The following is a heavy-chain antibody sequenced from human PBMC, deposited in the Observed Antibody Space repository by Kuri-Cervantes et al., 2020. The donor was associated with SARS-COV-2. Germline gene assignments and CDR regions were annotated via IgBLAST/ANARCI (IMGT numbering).Heavy chain of an antibody. CDR2: ISSSSSTI. J-gene: IGHJ6*02. D-gene: IGHD2-2*01. V-gene: IGHV3-48*01. CDR1: GFTFSSYS. CDR3: ARDLGVVVPAIDYGMDV. Sequence: GESLKISCAASGFTFSSYSMNWVRQAPGKGLEWVSYISSSSSTIYYADSVKGRFTISRDNSKNTLYLQMNSLRAEDTAVYYCARDLGVVVPAIDYGMDVWGQGTTVTVSS.